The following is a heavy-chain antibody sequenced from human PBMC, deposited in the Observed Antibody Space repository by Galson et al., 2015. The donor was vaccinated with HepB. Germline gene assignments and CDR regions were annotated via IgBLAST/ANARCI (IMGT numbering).Heavy chain of an antibody. V-gene: IGHV5-51*03. CDR1: GYTFSSQW. CDR2: IYPVDSDT. D-gene: IGHD3-16*01. J-gene: IGHJ3*02. CDR3: VSPAGWALGAFDI. Sequence: QSGAEVKKPGESLKISCKGSGYTFSSQWIGWVRQMPGKGLEWMGIIYPVDSDTRYRPSFQGQVTFSADISINTAFLHWSSVKASDTATYYCVSPAGWALGAFDIWGQGTMVTVSS.